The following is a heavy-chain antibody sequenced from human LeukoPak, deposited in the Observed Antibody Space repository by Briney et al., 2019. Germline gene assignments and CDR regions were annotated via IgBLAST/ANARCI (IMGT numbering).Heavy chain of an antibody. J-gene: IGHJ4*02. CDR1: GDSVGSGTYY. D-gene: IGHD1-1*01. V-gene: IGHV4-61*02. CDR3: VRDWNGDYFDY. CDR2: IHTSGNT. Sequence: SETLSLTCIVSGDSVGSGTYYWTWLRQPAGKGLEWIGRIHTSGNTNYSPSLKSRVPISRDTSKNQFSLRLTSVTAADTAVYYCVRDWNGDYFDYWGQGTLVTVSS.